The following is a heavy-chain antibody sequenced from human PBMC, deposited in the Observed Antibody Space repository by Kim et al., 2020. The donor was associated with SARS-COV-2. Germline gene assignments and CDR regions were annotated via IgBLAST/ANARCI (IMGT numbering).Heavy chain of an antibody. CDR3: ARDPSDYGLHGMDV. D-gene: IGHD4-17*01. V-gene: IGHV7-4-1*02. CDR1: GYTFTSYA. CDR2: INTNTGNP. J-gene: IGHJ6*02. Sequence: ASVKVSCKASGYTFTSYAMNWVRQAPGQGLEWMGWINTNTGNPTYAQGFTGRFVFSLDTSVSTAYLQISSLKAEDTAVYYCARDPSDYGLHGMDVWGQGTTVTVSS.